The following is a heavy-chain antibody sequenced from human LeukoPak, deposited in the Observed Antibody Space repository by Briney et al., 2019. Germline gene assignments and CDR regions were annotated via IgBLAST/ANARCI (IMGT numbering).Heavy chain of an antibody. V-gene: IGHV4-61*02. Sequence: SETLSLTCTVSGGSISSGSYYWSWIRQPAGKGLEWIGRIYTSGSTNYNPSLKSRVTISVDTSKNQFSLKLSSVTAADTAVYYCARHAGIGESLDCFDLWGQGTLVTVSS. CDR3: ARHAGIGESLDCFDL. J-gene: IGHJ5*02. CDR2: IYTSGST. D-gene: IGHD3-10*01. CDR1: GGSISSGSYY.